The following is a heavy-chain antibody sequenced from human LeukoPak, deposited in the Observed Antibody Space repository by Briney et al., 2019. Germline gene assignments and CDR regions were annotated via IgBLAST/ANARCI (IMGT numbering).Heavy chain of an antibody. CDR2: LWFDGSNK. Sequence: PGGSLRLSCAASGFTFSSYAMHWVRQAPGKGLEWVAILWFDGSNKYYVDSVKGRFTISRDNSRNTLYLQMNSLRAEDTAVYYCTRGHVSDHVPVPFDVWGQGTMVTVSS. D-gene: IGHD5/OR15-5a*01. J-gene: IGHJ3*01. V-gene: IGHV3-33*01. CDR1: GFTFSSYA. CDR3: TRGHVSDHVPVPFDV.